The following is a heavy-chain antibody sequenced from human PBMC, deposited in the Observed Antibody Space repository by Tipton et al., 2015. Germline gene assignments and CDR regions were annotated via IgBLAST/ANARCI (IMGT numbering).Heavy chain of an antibody. CDR3: ARDLRGHSSSWEHWFDP. V-gene: IGHV4-59*01. CDR1: SDSISKYY. Sequence: TLSLTCSVSSDSISKYYWSWIRQPPGKELEWIGYIQYSGSTNYNPSLKSRVTISVDTSKTQFSLKMSSVTASDTAVYYCARDLRGHSSSWEHWFDPWGQGTLVTVSS. CDR2: IQYSGST. J-gene: IGHJ5*02. D-gene: IGHD6-13*01.